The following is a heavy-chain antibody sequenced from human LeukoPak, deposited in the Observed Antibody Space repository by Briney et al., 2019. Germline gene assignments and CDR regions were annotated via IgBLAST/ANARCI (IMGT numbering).Heavy chain of an antibody. Sequence: PGGSLRLSCTASGLTASGYGMSWVRQAPGKGLEWISYISSSSSHRIYADSVKGRFTISRDNAKKSLYLQMDSLRDEDTAVYFCARDDGTYDGYDHWGQGTLVTVSS. CDR3: ARDDGTYDGYDH. D-gene: IGHD3-10*01. CDR1: GLTASGYG. J-gene: IGHJ5*02. V-gene: IGHV3-11*05. CDR2: ISSSSSHR.